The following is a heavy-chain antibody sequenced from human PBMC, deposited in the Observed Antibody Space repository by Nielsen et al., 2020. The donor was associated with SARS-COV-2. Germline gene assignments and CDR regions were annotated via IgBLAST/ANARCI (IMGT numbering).Heavy chain of an antibody. V-gene: IGHV3-7*01. J-gene: IGHJ6*02. CDR1: GFTFSSYS. CDR3: AREQQLYYYYGMDV. D-gene: IGHD6-13*01. Sequence: GESLKISCAASGFTFSSYSMNWVRQAPGKGLEWVANIKQDGSEKYYVDSVKGRFTISRDNAKNSLYLQMNSLRAEDTAVYYCAREQQLYYYYGMDVWGQGTTVTVSS. CDR2: IKQDGSEK.